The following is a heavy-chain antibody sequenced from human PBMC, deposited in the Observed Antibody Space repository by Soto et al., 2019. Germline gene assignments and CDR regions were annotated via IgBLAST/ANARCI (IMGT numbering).Heavy chain of an antibody. CDR1: GVSISSHDW. CDR3: ATRDNNKFY. Sequence: QVQLQESGPGLVKPSGTLSLTCTVSGVSISSHDWWTWVRQPQGKGLEWIGESHQSGNTNYNSSLESRVAISVDKSKNQFSLHLTSVTVADTAMYYCATRDNNKFYWGQGTLVTVSS. V-gene: IGHV4-4*02. CDR2: SHQSGNT. J-gene: IGHJ4*02. D-gene: IGHD1-1*01.